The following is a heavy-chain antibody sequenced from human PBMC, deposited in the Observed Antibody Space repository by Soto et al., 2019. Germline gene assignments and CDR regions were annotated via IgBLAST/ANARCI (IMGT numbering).Heavy chain of an antibody. Sequence: VGSLRLSCTASGFTFSSYGMGWVRQAPGKGLQWVSTIRGDGGQTHYTDSVKGRFSISRDNSKNTVYLQMDSLRAEDTAMYFCARDVGLDSDDFFAYWGQGTQVTVYS. J-gene: IGHJ4*02. V-gene: IGHV3-23*01. CDR2: IRGDGGQT. CDR1: GFTFSSYG. D-gene: IGHD3-9*01. CDR3: ARDVGLDSDDFFAY.